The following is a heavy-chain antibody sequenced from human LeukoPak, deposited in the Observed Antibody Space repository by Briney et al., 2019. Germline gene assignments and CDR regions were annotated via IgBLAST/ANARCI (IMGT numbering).Heavy chain of an antibody. J-gene: IGHJ3*02. Sequence: PGGSLRLSCAASGFAFSTYGMHWVRRAPGQGLEWVAVIWSDGTNERYADSVKGRFTISRDNSKNTLFLQMNSLRAEDTAVYYCTGDKGSGSYLGAFDIWGQGTMVTASS. CDR1: GFAFSTYG. CDR3: TGDKGSGSYLGAFDI. CDR2: IWSDGTNE. D-gene: IGHD3-10*01. V-gene: IGHV3-33*01.